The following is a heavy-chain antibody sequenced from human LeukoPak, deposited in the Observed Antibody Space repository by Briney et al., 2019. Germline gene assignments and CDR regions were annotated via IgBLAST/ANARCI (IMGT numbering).Heavy chain of an antibody. Sequence: NPSETLSLTCTVSGGSISSGVYFWTWLRQHPRKGLEWIGYIFYSGGTYYNPSLKGRLIISVDTSKNQISLKLSSVTAADTAVYYCARSSYSSSSSVWGQGTMVTVSS. CDR2: IFYSGGT. CDR3: ARSSYSSSSSV. J-gene: IGHJ3*01. D-gene: IGHD6-6*01. CDR1: GGSISSGVYF. V-gene: IGHV4-31*03.